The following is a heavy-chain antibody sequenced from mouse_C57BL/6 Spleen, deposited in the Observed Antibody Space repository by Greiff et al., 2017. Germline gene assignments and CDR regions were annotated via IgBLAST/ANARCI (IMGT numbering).Heavy chain of an antibody. V-gene: IGHV1-61*01. Sequence: VQLQQPGAELVRPGSSVKLSCKASGYTFTSYWMDWVKQRPGQGLEWIGNIYPSDSETHYNQKFKDKATLTVDKSSSTAYMQLSSLTSEDSAVYYCARKEAYSFYYFDYWGQGTTLTVSS. CDR2: IYPSDSET. CDR1: GYTFTSYW. CDR3: ARKEAYSFYYFDY. J-gene: IGHJ2*01. D-gene: IGHD2-12*01.